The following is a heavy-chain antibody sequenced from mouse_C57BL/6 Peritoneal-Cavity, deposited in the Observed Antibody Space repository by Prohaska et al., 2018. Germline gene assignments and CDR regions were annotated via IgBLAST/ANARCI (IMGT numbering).Heavy chain of an antibody. CDR3: ASLSYYVDY. CDR1: VIDFSRYW. Sequence: EVKLLQSGGGLVQPGGSLKLSCAASVIDFSRYWMSWVRRAPRKGLEWIGEIKPDSSTINYAPSLKDKFIISRDNAKSTRYLQVSKVRSEDTAVYYCASLSYYVDYWGQGTTLTVSS. V-gene: IGHV4-1*01. D-gene: IGHD6-5*01. J-gene: IGHJ2*01. CDR2: IKPDSSTI.